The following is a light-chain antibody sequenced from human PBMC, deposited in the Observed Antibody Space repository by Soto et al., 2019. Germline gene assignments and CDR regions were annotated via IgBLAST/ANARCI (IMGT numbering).Light chain of an antibody. CDR2: KAS. CDR3: QQYNPYSPWT. Sequence: DTQMTQSPPTLSASVGDRVTISCRASQSITGWLAWFQQKPGKAPKLLISKASKLESGVPSRFSGSGSGTDFTLTISGLQPDDFATYYCQQYNPYSPWTFGQGTKVDIK. CDR1: QSITGW. V-gene: IGKV1-5*03. J-gene: IGKJ1*01.